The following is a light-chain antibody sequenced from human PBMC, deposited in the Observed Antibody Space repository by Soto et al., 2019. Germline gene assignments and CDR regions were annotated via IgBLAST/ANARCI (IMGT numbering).Light chain of an antibody. CDR2: DAS. CDR3: QQRSNWPSWT. Sequence: EIVLTQSPATLYLSPGERATLSCRASQSVSSYLAWYQQKPGQAPRLLIYDASNRATGIPARFSGSGSGTDFTLTISSLGPEDVAVYYCQQRSNWPSWTFGQGTKVEIK. V-gene: IGKV3-11*01. CDR1: QSVSSY. J-gene: IGKJ1*01.